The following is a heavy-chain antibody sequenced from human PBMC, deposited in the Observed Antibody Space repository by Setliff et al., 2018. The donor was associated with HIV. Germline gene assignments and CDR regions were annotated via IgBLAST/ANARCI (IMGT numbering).Heavy chain of an antibody. J-gene: IGHJ4*02. V-gene: IGHV3-21*06. Sequence: LRLSCAASGFTFSSYSMNWVRQAPGKGLEWVSSISRSSTYIYYADSVKGRFAISRGNAKNSLYLQMNSLRAEDTAVYYCARAPSPSYYDSSGYYYAYYFDYWGQGTLVTVSS. D-gene: IGHD3-22*01. CDR3: ARAPSPSYYDSSGYYYAYYFDY. CDR1: GFTFSSYS. CDR2: ISRSSTYI.